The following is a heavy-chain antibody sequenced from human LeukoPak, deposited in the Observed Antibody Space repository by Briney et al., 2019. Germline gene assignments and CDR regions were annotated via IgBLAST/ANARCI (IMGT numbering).Heavy chain of an antibody. CDR2: IYYSGST. CDR3: ARHGVGAVGY. D-gene: IGHD1-26*01. Sequence: PSETLSLTCTVSGGSISRSFYYWGCIRQPPGKGLEWIGSIYYSGSTYYNPSLKSRVTISVDTSKNQFSLKLSSVTAADTAVYYCARHGVGAVGYWGQGTLVTVSS. CDR1: GGSISRSFYY. V-gene: IGHV4-39*01. J-gene: IGHJ4*02.